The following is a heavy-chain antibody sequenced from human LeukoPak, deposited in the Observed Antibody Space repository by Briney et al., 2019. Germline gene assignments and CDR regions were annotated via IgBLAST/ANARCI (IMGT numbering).Heavy chain of an antibody. D-gene: IGHD6-19*01. Sequence: SETLSLTCAVYGGSFSGYYWSWIRQPPGKGLEWIGEINHSGSTNYNPSLKSRVTISVDTSKNQFSLKLSSVTAADTAVYYCARVSGWTGYYFDYWGQGTLVTVSS. V-gene: IGHV4-34*01. J-gene: IGHJ4*02. CDR1: GGSFSGYY. CDR2: INHSGST. CDR3: ARVSGWTGYYFDY.